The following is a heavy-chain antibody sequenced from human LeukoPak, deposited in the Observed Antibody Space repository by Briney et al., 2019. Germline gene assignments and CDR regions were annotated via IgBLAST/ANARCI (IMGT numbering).Heavy chain of an antibody. CDR1: GFTFSSYA. J-gene: IGHJ3*02. V-gene: IGHV3-23*01. CDR3: ARGGSSGNDYSSFDI. CDR2: ISGSGGST. Sequence: PGGSLRLSCAASGFTFSSYAMSWVRQAPGKGLEWVSTISGSGGSTYYADSVKGRFTISRDNSKNTLYLQVNSLRAEDAAVYFCARGGSSGNDYSSFDIWGQGTMVTVSS. D-gene: IGHD5-12*01.